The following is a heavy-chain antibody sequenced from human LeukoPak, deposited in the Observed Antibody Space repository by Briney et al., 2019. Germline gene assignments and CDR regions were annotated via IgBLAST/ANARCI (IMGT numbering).Heavy chain of an antibody. J-gene: IGHJ5*02. V-gene: IGHV1-2*02. CDR3: ARAGDIVVVVAAKFDP. CDR2: INPNSGGT. D-gene: IGHD2-15*01. Sequence: GASVKVSCKASGYTFTGYYMHWVRQAPGQGLEWMGWINPNSGGTNYAQKFQGRVTMTRDTSISTAYMELSRLRSDDTAVYYCARAGDIVVVVAAKFDPWGQGTLVTVSS. CDR1: GYTFTGYY.